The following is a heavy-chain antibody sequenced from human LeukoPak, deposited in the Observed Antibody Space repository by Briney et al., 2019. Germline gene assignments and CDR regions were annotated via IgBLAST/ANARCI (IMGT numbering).Heavy chain of an antibody. V-gene: IGHV1-69*04. CDR1: GGTFSSYA. CDR2: IIPILGIA. CDR3: ASPDYYYGMDV. J-gene: IGHJ6*02. Sequence: ASVKVSCKASGGTFSSYAISWVRQAPGQGLEWMGRIIPILGIANYAQKFQGRVTITADKSTSTAYMELSSLRSEDTAVYCCASPDYYYGMDVWGQGTTVTVSS.